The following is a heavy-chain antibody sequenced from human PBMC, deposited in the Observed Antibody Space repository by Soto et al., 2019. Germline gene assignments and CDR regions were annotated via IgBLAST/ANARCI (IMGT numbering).Heavy chain of an antibody. CDR3: ARDMDGGWISTSCAPGY. J-gene: IGHJ4*02. CDR2: ISYDGSNK. Sequence: QVQLVESGGGVVQPGRSLRLSCAASGFTFSSYAMHWVRQAPGKGLEWVAVISYDGSNKYYADSVKGRFTISRDNSKNTLYLQMNSLRAEDTAVYYCARDMDGGWISTSCAPGYWGQGTLVTVSS. V-gene: IGHV3-30-3*01. D-gene: IGHD2-2*01. CDR1: GFTFSSYA.